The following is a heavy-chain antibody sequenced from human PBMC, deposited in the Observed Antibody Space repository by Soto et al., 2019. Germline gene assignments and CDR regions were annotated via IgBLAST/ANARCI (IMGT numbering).Heavy chain of an antibody. Sequence: EVQLLKSGGGLVQPGGSLRLSCAASGFTFSSYAMSWVRQAPGKGLAWVSGISVSGGSTYYADSVKGRFTISRDNSKNTLYLQMNSLRAEDTAVYYCASNTRYDPPDYWGQGTLVTVSS. CDR1: GFTFSSYA. D-gene: IGHD3-16*01. J-gene: IGHJ4*02. CDR3: ASNTRYDPPDY. V-gene: IGHV3-23*01. CDR2: ISVSGGST.